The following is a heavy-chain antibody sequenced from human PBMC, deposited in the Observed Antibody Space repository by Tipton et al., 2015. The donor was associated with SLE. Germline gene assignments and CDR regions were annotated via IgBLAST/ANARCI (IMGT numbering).Heavy chain of an antibody. Sequence: LRLSCTVSGGSISSYYWSWIRQPPGKGLEWIGYIYYSGSTNYNPSLKSRVTISVDTSKNQFSLKLSSVTAADTAVYYCAVYSSGWYYFDYWGQGTLVTVSS. V-gene: IGHV4-59*01. CDR2: IYYSGST. D-gene: IGHD6-19*01. CDR1: GGSISSYY. J-gene: IGHJ4*02. CDR3: AVYSSGWYYFDY.